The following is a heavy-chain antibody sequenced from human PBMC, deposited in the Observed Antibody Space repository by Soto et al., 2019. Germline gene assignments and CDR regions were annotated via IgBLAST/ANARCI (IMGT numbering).Heavy chain of an antibody. V-gene: IGHV1-8*01. CDR1: GYTFTSYD. J-gene: IGHJ5*02. D-gene: IGHD1-20*01. CDR2: MNPNSGNT. Sequence: ASVKVSCKASGYTFTSYDINWVRQATGQGLEWMGWMNPNSGNTGYAQKFQGRVTMTRNTSISTAYMELSSLRSEDTAVYYCARVANWSPNWFDPWGQGTLVTVSS. CDR3: ARVANWSPNWFDP.